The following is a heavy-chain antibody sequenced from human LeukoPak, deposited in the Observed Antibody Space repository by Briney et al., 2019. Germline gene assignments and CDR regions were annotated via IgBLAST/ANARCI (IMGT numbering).Heavy chain of an antibody. D-gene: IGHD1-20*01. V-gene: IGHV3-43*01. J-gene: IGHJ4*02. CDR2: ISWDGGST. Sequence: GGSLRLSCVVSGFTVSSNYMSWVRQAPGKGLEWVSLISWDGGSTYYADSVKGRFTISRDNSKNSLHLQMNSLRAEDTAFYYCAKDARARYNWNDVGGFYWGQGTLVTVSS. CDR1: GFTVSSNY. CDR3: AKDARARYNWNDVGGFY.